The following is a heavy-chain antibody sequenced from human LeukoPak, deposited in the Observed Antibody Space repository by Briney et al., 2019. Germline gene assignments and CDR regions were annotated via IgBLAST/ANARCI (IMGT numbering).Heavy chain of an antibody. CDR1: GFTFDDYA. D-gene: IGHD2-15*01. J-gene: IGHJ5*02. CDR3: AKDARYCSGGSCYLGAGWFDP. Sequence: GRSLRLSCAASGFTFDDYAMHWVRQAPGKGLEWVSGISWNSGSIGYAGSVKGRFTISRDNAKNSLYLQMNSLRAEDTALYYCAKDARYCSGGSCYLGAGWFDPWGQGTLVTVSS. CDR2: ISWNSGSI. V-gene: IGHV3-9*01.